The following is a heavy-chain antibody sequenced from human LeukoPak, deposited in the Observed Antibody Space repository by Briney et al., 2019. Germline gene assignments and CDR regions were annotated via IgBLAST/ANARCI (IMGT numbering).Heavy chain of an antibody. V-gene: IGHV2-5*02. D-gene: IGHD2-21*02. Sequence: ESGPTLVNPTQTLTLTCTFSGFSLSTSGVGVGWIRQPPGKALEWLALIYWDDDKRYRPSLKSRLTISKDTSKNQVVLTMTNMDPVDTATYYCAHRVALAYCGVDCYAFDYWGQGTLVTVSS. J-gene: IGHJ4*02. CDR2: IYWDDDK. CDR3: AHRVALAYCGVDCYAFDY. CDR1: GFSLSTSGVG.